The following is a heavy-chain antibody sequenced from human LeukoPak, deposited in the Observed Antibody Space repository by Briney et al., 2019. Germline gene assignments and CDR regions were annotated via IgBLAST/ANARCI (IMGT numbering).Heavy chain of an antibody. Sequence: SETLSLTCAVYGGSFSGYSWSWIRQPPGKGLEWIAEINHSGSTNYNPSLKSRVTISVDTSKKQFSLRLSSVTAADTAPYYCARRGDGDYSTRYFDFWGRGTLVTVSS. CDR1: GGSFSGYS. J-gene: IGHJ2*01. CDR3: ARRGDGDYSTRYFDF. CDR2: INHSGST. D-gene: IGHD4-17*01. V-gene: IGHV4-34*01.